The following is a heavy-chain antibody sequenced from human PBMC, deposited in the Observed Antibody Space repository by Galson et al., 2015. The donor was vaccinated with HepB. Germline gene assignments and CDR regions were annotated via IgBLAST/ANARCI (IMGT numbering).Heavy chain of an antibody. CDR3: ARDICSSTSCYARGAFDI. Sequence: SLRLSCAASGFTFSSYSMNWVRQAPGKGLEWVSYISSSSSTIYYADSVKGRFTISRDNAKNSLYLQMNSLRDEDTAVYYCARDICSSTSCYARGAFDIWGQGTMVTVSS. CDR1: GFTFSSYS. V-gene: IGHV3-48*02. CDR2: ISSSSSTI. D-gene: IGHD2-2*01. J-gene: IGHJ3*02.